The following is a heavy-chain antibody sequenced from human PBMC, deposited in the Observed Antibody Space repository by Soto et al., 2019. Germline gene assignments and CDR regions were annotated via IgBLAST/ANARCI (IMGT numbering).Heavy chain of an antibody. Sequence: PSETLSLTCAVSGGSISSGGYSWSWIRQPPGKGLEWIGYIYHSGSTYYNPSLKSRVTISVDRSKNQFSLKLSSVTAADTAVYYCAREEGSSWNEEWFDPWGQGTLVTVSS. D-gene: IGHD6-13*01. CDR3: AREEGSSWNEEWFDP. CDR1: GGSISSGGYS. V-gene: IGHV4-30-2*01. CDR2: IYHSGST. J-gene: IGHJ5*02.